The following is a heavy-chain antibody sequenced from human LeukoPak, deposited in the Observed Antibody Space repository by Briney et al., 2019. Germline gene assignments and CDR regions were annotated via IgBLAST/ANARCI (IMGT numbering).Heavy chain of an antibody. D-gene: IGHD5-24*01. V-gene: IGHV4-4*07. CDR3: ARALPNTDNYNWAFDI. CDR2: IHTSGST. Sequence: SGTLSLTCTVSGGSISTFYWNWIRQPAGKGLEWIGRIHTSGSTKYNPSLKSRVTISVDKSNNQFSLKLNSVTAADTAMYYCARALPNTDNYNWAFDIWGQGTMVTVSS. J-gene: IGHJ3*02. CDR1: GGSISTFY.